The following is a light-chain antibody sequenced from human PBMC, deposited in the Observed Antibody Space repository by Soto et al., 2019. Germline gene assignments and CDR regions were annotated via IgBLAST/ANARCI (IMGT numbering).Light chain of an antibody. CDR2: GAS. CDR1: QSVSSSY. V-gene: IGKV3-20*01. Sequence: EIVLTQSPGTLSLSPGERATLSCRASQSVSSSYLAWDQQKPGQAPRLLIYGASSRATGIPDRFSGSGSGTDFTLTISILEPEDFAVYYCQQSGSSPQTFGQGTKLEIK. J-gene: IGKJ2*01. CDR3: QQSGSSPQT.